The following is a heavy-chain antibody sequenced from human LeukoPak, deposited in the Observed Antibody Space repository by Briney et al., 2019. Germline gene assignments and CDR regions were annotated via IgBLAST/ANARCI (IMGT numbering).Heavy chain of an antibody. CDR3: ASGGYYHGY. J-gene: IGHJ4*02. D-gene: IGHD5-18*01. CDR2: IKQDGGGN. CDR1: GFTFSNYW. V-gene: IGHV3-7*02. Sequence: GGSLRLSCAVSGFTFSNYWMSWVRQAPGKGLEWVAKIKQDGGGNYYVDSVKGRFTISRDNAKNSLFLQMNSLRAEDTAVYYCASGGYYHGYWGQGTLVTVSS.